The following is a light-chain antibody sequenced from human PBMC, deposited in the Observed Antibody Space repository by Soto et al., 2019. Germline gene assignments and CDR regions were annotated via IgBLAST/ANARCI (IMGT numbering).Light chain of an antibody. CDR3: QQYGNSPQT. J-gene: IGKJ1*01. CDR2: VAS. V-gene: IGKV3-20*01. CDR1: QSVNSSY. Sequence: EIVLTQSPGTLSFSPGERVTLSCRASQSVNSSYLAWYQHKPGQAPRLLIYVASTRATGIPDRFSGSGSGTDFTLTIARLEPGDFAVYYCQQYGNSPQTFGQGSKVDIK.